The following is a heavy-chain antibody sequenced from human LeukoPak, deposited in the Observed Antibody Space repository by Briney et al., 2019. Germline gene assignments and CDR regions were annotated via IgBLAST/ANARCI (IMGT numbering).Heavy chain of an antibody. V-gene: IGHV4-39*01. CDR3: ARSSIVVLPAALKLYYYYMDV. D-gene: IGHD2-2*01. J-gene: IGHJ6*03. CDR2: IYYSGST. CDR1: GGSISSSSYY. Sequence: SETLSLTCTVSGGSISSSSYYWGWIRQPPGKGLEWIGSIYYSGSTYYNPSLKSRVTISVDTSKNQFSLKLSSVTAADTAIYYCARSSIVVLPAALKLYYYYMDVWGKGTTVTVSS.